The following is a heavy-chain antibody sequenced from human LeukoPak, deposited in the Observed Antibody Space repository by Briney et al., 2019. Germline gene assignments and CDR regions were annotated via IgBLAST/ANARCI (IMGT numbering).Heavy chain of an antibody. J-gene: IGHJ4*02. CDR1: GFIFSSYS. CDR3: ATTTVVTLWPILDY. D-gene: IGHD4-23*01. V-gene: IGHV3-21*04. CDR2: ISSSSIYI. Sequence: PGGSLRLSCAASGFIFSSYSMNWVRQAPGKGLEWVSSISSSSIYIYYADSVKGRFTISRDNSKNTLYLQMNSLRAEDTAVYYCATTTVVTLWPILDYWGQGTLVTVSS.